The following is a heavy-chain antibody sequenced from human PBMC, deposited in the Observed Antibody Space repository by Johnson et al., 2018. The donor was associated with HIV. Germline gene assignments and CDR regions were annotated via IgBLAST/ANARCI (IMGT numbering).Heavy chain of an antibody. V-gene: IGHV3-7*01. D-gene: IGHD6-19*01. J-gene: IGHJ3*02. Sequence: VQLVESGGGLVQPGGSLRLSCAASGFTFSSYWMSWVRQAPGKGLEWVANITQDGSETYYVDSVKGRFTISRDNAKTSLYLQMISLRAEDTAVYYCAREQWADAFDIWGQGTMVTVSS. CDR1: GFTFSSYW. CDR3: AREQWADAFDI. CDR2: ITQDGSET.